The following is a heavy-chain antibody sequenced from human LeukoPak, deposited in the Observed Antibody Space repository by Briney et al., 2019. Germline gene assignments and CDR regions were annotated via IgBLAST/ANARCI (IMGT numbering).Heavy chain of an antibody. CDR2: IYYTGNT. CDR1: GGSMSPYY. J-gene: IGHJ4*02. V-gene: IGHV4-59*01. Sequence: SETLSLTCTVSGGSMSPYYWGWVRQPPGKGLEWIGYIYYTGNTNYHPSLKSRVSMSVDTSKNQFSLRLSSVTAADTAVYYCARGRRAVTFDYWGQGTLVTVSS. CDR3: ARGRRAVTFDY. D-gene: IGHD4-17*01.